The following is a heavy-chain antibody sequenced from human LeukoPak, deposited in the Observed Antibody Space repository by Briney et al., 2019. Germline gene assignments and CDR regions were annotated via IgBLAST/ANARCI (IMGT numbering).Heavy chain of an antibody. D-gene: IGHD1-1*01. CDR1: GFTFSNYW. CDR3: ARAATTGTVDY. CDR2: INQGGRES. J-gene: IGHJ4*02. Sequence: GGSLRLSCAASGFTFSNYWMSWVRQAPGKGLEWVANINQGGRESYYVDPVEGRFTISRGNADYSLYLQMNSLRAEDAAVYYCARAATTGTVDYWGQGTLVTVSS. V-gene: IGHV3-7*04.